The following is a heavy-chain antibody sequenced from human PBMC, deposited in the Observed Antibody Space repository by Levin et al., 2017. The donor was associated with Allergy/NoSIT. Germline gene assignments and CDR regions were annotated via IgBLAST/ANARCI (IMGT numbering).Heavy chain of an antibody. V-gene: IGHV4-59*01. D-gene: IGHD3-10*01. CDR2: IHYSGKI. CDR1: GGSMSNYY. CDR3: TREIGGGGAFEI. Sequence: SETLSLTCTVSGGSMSNYYWSWIRQPPGKGLEWIGYIHYSGKINYNPSLKSRLLISLDPSKNQVSLRLSSVTPADKAVYYCTREIGGGGAFEIWGQGTMVTVSS. J-gene: IGHJ3*02.